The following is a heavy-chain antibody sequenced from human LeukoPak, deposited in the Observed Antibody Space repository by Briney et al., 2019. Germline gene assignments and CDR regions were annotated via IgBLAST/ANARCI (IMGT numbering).Heavy chain of an antibody. J-gene: IGHJ6*03. D-gene: IGHD3-3*01. Sequence: GGSLRLSCAASGFTFNTYSMNWVRQAPGNGLEWISYISNSGNTIYYADSVKGRFTISRDNAKNSLYLQMNSLRAEDSAVYYCARGSQWERITIFGVVSLDYMDVWGKGTTVTVSS. CDR3: ARGSQWERITIFGVVSLDYMDV. CDR2: ISNSGNTI. CDR1: GFTFNTYS. V-gene: IGHV3-48*01.